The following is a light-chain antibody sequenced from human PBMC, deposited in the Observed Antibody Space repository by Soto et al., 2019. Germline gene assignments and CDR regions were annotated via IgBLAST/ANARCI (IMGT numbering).Light chain of an antibody. J-gene: IGKJ4*01. CDR2: GAS. CDR3: QQYAGTPPT. V-gene: IGKV3-20*01. CDR1: QSVTSNY. Sequence: TQSPSTLSASAGDRVTLSCWASQSVTSNYLAWYQQKPGQAPRLLIYGASSRATGIPDRFSGSGSGTAFTLTINRLEPEDFAVYYCQQYAGTPPTFGGGTKVEIK.